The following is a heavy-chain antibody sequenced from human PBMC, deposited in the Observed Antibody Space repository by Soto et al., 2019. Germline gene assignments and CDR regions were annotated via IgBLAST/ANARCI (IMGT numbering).Heavy chain of an antibody. CDR1: GGSISSSNW. CDR2: IYHSWST. CDR3: ARDVAAVYYYYGMDV. D-gene: IGHD2-15*01. Sequence: QVQLQESGPGLVKPSGTLSLTCAVSGGSISSSNWWSWVRQPPGKGLEWIGEIYHSWSTNYNPSLKIRVTISVDKSKNPFSLKLSSVTAADTAVYYCARDVAAVYYYYGMDVWGQGTTVTVSS. V-gene: IGHV4-4*02. J-gene: IGHJ6*02.